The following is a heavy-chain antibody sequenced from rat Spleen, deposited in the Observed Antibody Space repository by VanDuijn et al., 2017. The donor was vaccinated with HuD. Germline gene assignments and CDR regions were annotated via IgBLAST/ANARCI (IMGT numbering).Heavy chain of an antibody. D-gene: IGHD1-9*01. Sequence: EVQLVESGGGLVQPGRSLKLSCAASGFTFSDSGMAWVRQAPTKGLEWVATISYGDSYGHSSTYYADSVEGRFTISRDNAKSTLYLQMDSLRSEDTATYHCARRHYGYTDYFDYWGQGVMVTVSS. J-gene: IGHJ2*01. V-gene: IGHV5-29*01. CDR3: ARRHYGYTDYFDY. CDR2: ISYGDSYGHSST. CDR1: GFTFSDSG.